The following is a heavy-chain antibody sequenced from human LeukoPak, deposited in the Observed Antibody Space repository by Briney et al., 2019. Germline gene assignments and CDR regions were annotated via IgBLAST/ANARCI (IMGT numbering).Heavy chain of an antibody. D-gene: IGHD5-12*01. CDR1: GGSISSSSYY. J-gene: IGHJ4*02. Sequence: SETLSLTCTVSGGSISSSSYYWGWIRQPPGKGLEWIGSIYYSGSTNYNPSLKSRVTISVDTSKNQFFLNLSSVTAADTAVYYCARDVDPQFWGQGVLVTVSS. CDR2: IYYSGST. CDR3: ARDVDPQF. V-gene: IGHV4-39*07.